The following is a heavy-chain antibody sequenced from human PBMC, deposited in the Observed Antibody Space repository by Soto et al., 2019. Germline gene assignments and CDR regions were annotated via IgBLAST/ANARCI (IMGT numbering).Heavy chain of an antibody. V-gene: IGHV1-2*02. CDR1: GYTFTGYY. CDR2: INPNSGGT. CDR3: SLSWYHPENYAFDY. Sequence: GASVKVSCKASGYTFTGYYMHWVRQAPGQGLEWMGWINPNSGGTNYAQKFQGRVTMTRDTSISTAYMELSRLRSDDTAVYYCSLSWYHPENYAFDYWGQGTLVTVSS. J-gene: IGHJ4*02. D-gene: IGHD1-7*01.